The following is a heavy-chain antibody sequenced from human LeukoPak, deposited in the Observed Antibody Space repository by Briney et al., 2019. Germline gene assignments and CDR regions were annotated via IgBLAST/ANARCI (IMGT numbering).Heavy chain of an antibody. V-gene: IGHV3-66*01. Sequence: GGSLRLSCAASGFTVSSNYMSWVRQAPGKGLEWVSVIYSGGSTYYADSVMGRFTISRDNSKNTLYLQMNSLRAEDTAVYYCARDYLTDAFDIWGQGTMVTVSS. CDR1: GFTVSSNY. CDR3: ARDYLTDAFDI. J-gene: IGHJ3*02. CDR2: IYSGGST.